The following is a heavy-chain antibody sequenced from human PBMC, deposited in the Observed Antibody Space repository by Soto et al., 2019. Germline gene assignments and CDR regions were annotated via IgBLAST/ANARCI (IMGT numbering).Heavy chain of an antibody. V-gene: IGHV3-30*18. Sequence: QVQLVESGGGVVRPGRSLRLPCAASGLTLRNYGMHWVRQAPGKGLEWVAVISHDGSDKYYADSMKGRFIISRDNSENTLFLNMNSLKPEDTAVYYCAKENQHLVHDYWGQGTLVTVSS. J-gene: IGHJ4*02. CDR1: GLTLRNYG. CDR3: AKENQHLVHDY. D-gene: IGHD6-13*01. CDR2: ISHDGSDK.